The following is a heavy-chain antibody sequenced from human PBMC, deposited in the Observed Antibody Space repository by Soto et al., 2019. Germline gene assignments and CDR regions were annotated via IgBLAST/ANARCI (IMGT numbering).Heavy chain of an antibody. Sequence: SEALSLRCTVSGGSVIRYSWSWVRQPPGKGLEWIGYLYNTGSTIYNPSLKSRVTISVDTSKNQFSLKLNSLTAADTAVYYCARDLWGYCGTDCYPLDVWGQGTTVTVS. CDR1: GGSVIRYS. CDR3: ARDLWGYCGTDCYPLDV. D-gene: IGHD2-21*02. CDR2: LYNTGST. V-gene: IGHV4-59*02. J-gene: IGHJ6*02.